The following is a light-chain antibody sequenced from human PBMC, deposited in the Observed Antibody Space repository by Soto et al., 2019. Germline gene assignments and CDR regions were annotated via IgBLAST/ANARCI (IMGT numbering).Light chain of an antibody. CDR3: KSYAGSNTYV. V-gene: IGLV2-8*01. CDR1: KNDIGLYDF. CDR2: EVV. J-gene: IGLJ1*01. Sequence: LTQPPSASGSPGQSVTISCTGTKNDIGLYDFVSWYQHHPGKAPRLIIYEVVQRPSGVPDRFSGSKSGNTASLTVSGLQAADEADYFCKSYAGSNTYVFGSGTKV.